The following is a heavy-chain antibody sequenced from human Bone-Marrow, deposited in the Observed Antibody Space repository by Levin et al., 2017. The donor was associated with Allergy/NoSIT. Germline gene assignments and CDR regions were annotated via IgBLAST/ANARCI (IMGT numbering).Heavy chain of an antibody. J-gene: IGHJ5*02. CDR3: AHDRPGIGFDP. D-gene: IGHD2-15*01. CDR2: IYGNDDK. CDR1: GFSLSTSGVG. Sequence: QTLSLTCTFSGFSLSTSGVGVAWIRQPPGKALEWLALIYGNDDKHYSPSLKTRLTITKDTSKNQVVLTMTNMDPVDTATYYCAHDRPGIGFDPWGQGTLVTVSS. V-gene: IGHV2-5*01.